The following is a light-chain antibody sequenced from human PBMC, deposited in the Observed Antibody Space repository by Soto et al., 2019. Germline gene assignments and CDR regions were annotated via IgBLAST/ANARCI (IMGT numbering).Light chain of an antibody. Sequence: QSVFTQPPSVYAAPGQKVTISCSGSSSNIGNNYVSWYQQLPGTAPKLLIYDNNKRPSGIPDRFSGSKSGTSATLGITGLQTGDEADYYCGTWDSSLSAWVFGGGTTLTVL. CDR1: SSNIGNNY. J-gene: IGLJ3*02. CDR2: DNN. CDR3: GTWDSSLSAWV. V-gene: IGLV1-51*01.